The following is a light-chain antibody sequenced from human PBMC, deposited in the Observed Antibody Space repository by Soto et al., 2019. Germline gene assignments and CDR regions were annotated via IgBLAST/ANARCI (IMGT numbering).Light chain of an antibody. CDR2: GAS. CDR3: QQYNNWPPYT. CDR1: QRVSSN. V-gene: IGKV3-15*01. J-gene: IGKJ2*01. Sequence: EIVMTQSPATLSVSPGERATLSCRASQRVSSNLAWYQQKPGQAPRLLIYGASTRATGIPARFSGSGSETEFTLTISSLQSEHFAVYYCQQYNNWPPYTFGQGTKLVIK.